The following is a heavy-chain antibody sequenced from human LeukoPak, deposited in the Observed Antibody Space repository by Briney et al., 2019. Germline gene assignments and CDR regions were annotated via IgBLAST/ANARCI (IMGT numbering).Heavy chain of an antibody. CDR1: GYTFTSYA. CDR3: ARSSAVRYCSGGSCPTGGMDV. D-gene: IGHD2-15*01. V-gene: IGHV1-3*01. J-gene: IGHJ6*02. CDR2: INAGNGNT. Sequence: ASVKVSCKASGYTFTSYAMHWVRQAPGQRLEWMGWINAGNGNTKYSQKFQGRVTITRDTSASTAYMELSSLRSEDTAVYYCARSSAVRYCSGGSCPTGGMDVWGQGTTVTVSS.